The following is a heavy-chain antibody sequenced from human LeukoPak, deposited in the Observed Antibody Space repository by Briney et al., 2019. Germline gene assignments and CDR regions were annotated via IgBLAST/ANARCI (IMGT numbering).Heavy chain of an antibody. J-gene: IGHJ4*02. D-gene: IGHD3-16*01. CDR2: IQQDGSAT. Sequence: GGSLRLSCAASGFSFGIYWMSWVRQAPGKGLEWVAYIQQDGSATYYADSVKGRFTISRDNAKNSLHLQMNSLRVEDTAVYYCARDGGGLDYWGQGTQVTVSS. CDR1: GFSFGIYW. V-gene: IGHV3-7*01. CDR3: ARDGGGLDY.